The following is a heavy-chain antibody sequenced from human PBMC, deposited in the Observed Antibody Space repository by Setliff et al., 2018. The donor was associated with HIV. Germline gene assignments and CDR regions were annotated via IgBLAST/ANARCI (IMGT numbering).Heavy chain of an antibody. CDR3: ARDLSYGSGSYYVQWFDP. V-gene: IGHV1-18*01. CDR2: ISGYNGKT. J-gene: IGHJ5*02. CDR1: GYSFTSYG. Sequence: ASVKVSCKASGYSFTSYGISWVRQAPGQGLEWMGWISGYNGKTNHIQKFQGRVTMTTDTSTSTAYMELRSLGSEDTAVYYCARDLSYGSGSYYVQWFDPWGQGTQVTVSS. D-gene: IGHD3-10*01.